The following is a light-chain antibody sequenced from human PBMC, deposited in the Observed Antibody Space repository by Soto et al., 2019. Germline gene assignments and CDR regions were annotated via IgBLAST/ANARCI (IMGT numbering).Light chain of an antibody. V-gene: IGKV3-20*01. CDR2: GAS. Sequence: EIVLTQSPGTLSLSPGERATLSCRASQSVVNTNFAWYQHKPGQAPSLLIYGASSRATGSPDRFSGSGSGTGCTLTISVLKTDELAVHYCQQFGSSPPVTSGGAAKVAIK. J-gene: IGKJ4*01. CDR1: QSVVNTN. CDR3: QQFGSSPPVT.